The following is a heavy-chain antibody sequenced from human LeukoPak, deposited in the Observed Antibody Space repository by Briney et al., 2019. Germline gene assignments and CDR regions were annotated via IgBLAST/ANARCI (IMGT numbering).Heavy chain of an antibody. CDR2: ISYDGSNK. Sequence: GRSLRLSCAASGFTFSSYAMHWVRQAPGKGLEWVAVISYDGSNKYYADSVKGRFTISRDNSRNTLHLQMNSLRAEDTAVYSCAKASLRYFDWFSDYWGRGTLVTVSS. D-gene: IGHD3-9*01. J-gene: IGHJ4*02. CDR1: GFTFSSYA. V-gene: IGHV3-30*18. CDR3: AKASLRYFDWFSDY.